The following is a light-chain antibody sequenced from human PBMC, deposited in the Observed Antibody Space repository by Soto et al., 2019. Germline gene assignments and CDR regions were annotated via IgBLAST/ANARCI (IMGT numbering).Light chain of an antibody. CDR2: EVS. Sequence: QSALTQPASVSGSPGQSITISCTGTSSDVGGYNYVSWYQQHPGKAPKLMMYEVSNRPSGVSNRVSGSKSGNTASLTISGLQDEDEADYYCSSYTSSSPYASGTGTKLTVL. CDR3: SSYTSSSPYA. V-gene: IGLV2-14*01. J-gene: IGLJ1*01. CDR1: SSDVGGYNY.